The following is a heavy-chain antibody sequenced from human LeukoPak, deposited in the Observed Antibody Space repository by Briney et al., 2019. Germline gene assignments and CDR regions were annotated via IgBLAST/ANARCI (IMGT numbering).Heavy chain of an antibody. D-gene: IGHD3-22*01. CDR1: GYSISSGYY. CDR3: AREDDTSGHDAFDI. Sequence: PSETLSLTCTVSGYSISSGYYWGWIRQPPGKGLEWIGSIYHSGSTYYNPSLKSRVTISVDTSKNQFFLKLSSVTAADTAVYYCAREDDTSGHDAFDIWGQGTMVTVSS. CDR2: IYHSGST. J-gene: IGHJ3*02. V-gene: IGHV4-38-2*02.